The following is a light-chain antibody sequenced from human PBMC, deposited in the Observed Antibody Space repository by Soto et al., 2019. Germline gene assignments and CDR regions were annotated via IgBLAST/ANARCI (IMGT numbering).Light chain of an antibody. CDR2: AAS. CDR3: QKYNSAPYT. J-gene: IGKJ2*01. V-gene: IGKV1-27*01. Sequence: IRMTQSPSSLSASVGDRVTITCRSSQGIGKYLAWFQQKPGKVPQLLIYAASTLQSGVPSRFSGSGSVTDCNLTISSLQPEDVATYYCQKYNSAPYTFGQGTKVDIK. CDR1: QGIGKY.